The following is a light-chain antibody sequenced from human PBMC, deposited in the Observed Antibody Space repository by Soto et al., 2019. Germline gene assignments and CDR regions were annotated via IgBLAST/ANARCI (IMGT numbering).Light chain of an antibody. V-gene: IGKV3-20*01. CDR3: QKYGSSPPIT. Sequence: EIVMTQSPATLSVSPGERATLSCRASQSVSSNLAWYQQKPGQAPRLLIYAASNRATGIPDRFSGSGSGTDFTLTISRLEPEDFAVYYCQKYGSSPPITFGQGTRLEIK. J-gene: IGKJ5*01. CDR1: QSVSSN. CDR2: AAS.